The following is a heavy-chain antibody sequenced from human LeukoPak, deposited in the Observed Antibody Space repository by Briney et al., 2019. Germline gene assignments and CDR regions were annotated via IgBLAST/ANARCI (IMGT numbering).Heavy chain of an antibody. CDR1: GFTFSSYW. D-gene: IGHD3-22*01. J-gene: IGHJ3*02. CDR2: IKQDESEK. CDR3: ARLYYYYDSSGYYYSIAFDI. Sequence: GGSLRLSCAASGFTFSSYWMSWVRQAPGKGLEWVANIKQDESEKYYVDSVKGRFTISRDNAKNSLYLQMNSLRAEDTAVYYCARLYYYYDSSGYYYSIAFDIWGQGTMVTVSS. V-gene: IGHV3-7*04.